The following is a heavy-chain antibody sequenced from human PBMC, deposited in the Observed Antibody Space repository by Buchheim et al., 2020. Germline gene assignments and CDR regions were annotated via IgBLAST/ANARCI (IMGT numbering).Heavy chain of an antibody. CDR3: ARDLDHYYDSSGFDY. CDR1: GFTFSSYS. CDR2: ISSSSSTI. J-gene: IGHJ4*02. D-gene: IGHD3-22*01. Sequence: EVQLVESGGGLVQPGGSLRLSCAASGFTFSSYSMNWVRQAPGKGLEWVSYISSSSSTIYYADSVKGRFTISRDNAKKSTYLQMNSLRAEDTAVYYCARDLDHYYDSSGFDYWGQGTL. V-gene: IGHV3-48*01.